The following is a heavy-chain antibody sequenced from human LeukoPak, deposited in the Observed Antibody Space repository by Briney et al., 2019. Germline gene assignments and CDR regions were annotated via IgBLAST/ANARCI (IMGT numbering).Heavy chain of an antibody. CDR2: IRYDGSNK. CDR3: AKDKGGRIVGATTFDY. J-gene: IGHJ4*02. V-gene: IGHV3-30*02. D-gene: IGHD1-26*01. Sequence: GGSLRLSCAASGFTFSSYSMNWVRQAPGKGLEWVAFIRYDGSNKYYADSVKGRFTISRDNSKNTLYLQMNSLRAEDTAVYYCAKDKGGRIVGATTFDYWGQGTLVTVSS. CDR1: GFTFSSYS.